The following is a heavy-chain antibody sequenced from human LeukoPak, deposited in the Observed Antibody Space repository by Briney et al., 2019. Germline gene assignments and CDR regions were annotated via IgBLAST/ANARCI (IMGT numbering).Heavy chain of an antibody. CDR1: GGSFSGYY. V-gene: IGHV4-34*01. CDR3: ARRGLDSSTNYFDY. Sequence: SETLSLTCAVYGGSFSGYYWSWIRQPPGKGLEWIGEINHSGSTNYNPSLKSRVTISVDTSKNQFSLELSSVTAADTAVYYCARRGLDSSTNYFDYWGQGTLVTVSS. CDR2: INHSGST. J-gene: IGHJ4*02. D-gene: IGHD2-2*01.